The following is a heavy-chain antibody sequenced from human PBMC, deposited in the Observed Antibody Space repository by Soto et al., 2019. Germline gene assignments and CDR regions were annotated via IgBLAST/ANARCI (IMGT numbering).Heavy chain of an antibody. CDR3: ARKEKRGSFNWFDP. J-gene: IGHJ5*02. CDR1: GDRFTSYW. Sequence: GESLKISWRTSGDRFTSYWIAGVRQMPGKGLEWIGIIFPSDSDTRYSPSFQGQVTISADRSTSTVFLQWASLKASDTAVYFSARKEKRGSFNWFDPWGQGTLVTVSS. CDR2: IFPSDSDT. D-gene: IGHD3-10*01. V-gene: IGHV5-51*01.